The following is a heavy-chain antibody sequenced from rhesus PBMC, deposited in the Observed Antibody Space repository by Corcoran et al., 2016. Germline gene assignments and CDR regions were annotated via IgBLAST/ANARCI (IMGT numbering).Heavy chain of an antibody. Sequence: EVQLVESGGGLVQPGGSLRLSCAASGFTFSSYGMSWVRQAPGKGLEWVSYISNGGGSTYYADSRKGRFTISRDNSKNTLSLQMNSLRAEDTAVYYCAKVGDWGDYYVDYWGQGVLVTVSS. J-gene: IGHJ4*01. D-gene: IGHD3-34*01. CDR3: AKVGDWGDYYVDY. V-gene: IGHV3S5*01. CDR2: ISNGGGST. CDR1: GFTFSSYG.